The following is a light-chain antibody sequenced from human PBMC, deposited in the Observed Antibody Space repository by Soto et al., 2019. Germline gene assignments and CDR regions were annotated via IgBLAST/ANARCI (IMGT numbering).Light chain of an antibody. CDR3: QKYNQWPWT. CDR1: QSLGSN. V-gene: IGKV3-15*01. Sequence: VVTTQSPATLSVSPVERAVLSCRASQSLGSNLAWYHHKPGQAPRLLLYEASIRATGIPARSSGDGSGTEFTLTISSLQSEDFGIYYCQKYNQWPWTFGPGTKVDI. CDR2: EAS. J-gene: IGKJ1*01.